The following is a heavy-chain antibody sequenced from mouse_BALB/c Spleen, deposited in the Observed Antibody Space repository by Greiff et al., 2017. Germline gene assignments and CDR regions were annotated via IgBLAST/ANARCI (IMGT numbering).Heavy chain of an antibody. CDR2: IRNKANGYTT. Sequence: EVKVVESGGGLVQPGGSLRLSCATSGFTFTDYYMSWVRQPPGKALEWLGFIRNKANGYTTEYSASVKGRFTISRDNSQSNLYLQMNTLRAEDSATCYCARDRGGDYWGQGTSVTVSS. J-gene: IGHJ4*01. CDR1: GFTFTDYY. V-gene: IGHV7-3*02. CDR3: ARDRGGDY.